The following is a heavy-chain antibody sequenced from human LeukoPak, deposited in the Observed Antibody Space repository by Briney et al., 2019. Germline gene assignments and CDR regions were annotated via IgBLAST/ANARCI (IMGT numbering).Heavy chain of an antibody. J-gene: IGHJ4*02. Sequence: GGSLRLSCAASGFTFSSYAVSWVRQAPGKGLDWVSTISGSGSGSAGNTYYADSVKGRFTISRDNSKNTLYLQMNSLRAEDTAIYYCNYDFWSGYNRLDYWGQGTLVTVSS. CDR3: NYDFWSGYNRLDY. CDR1: GFTFSSYA. V-gene: IGHV3-23*01. CDR2: ISGSGSGSAGNT. D-gene: IGHD3-3*01.